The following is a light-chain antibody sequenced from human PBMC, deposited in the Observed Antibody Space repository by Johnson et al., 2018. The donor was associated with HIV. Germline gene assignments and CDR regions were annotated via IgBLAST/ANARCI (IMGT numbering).Light chain of an antibody. J-gene: IGLJ1*01. CDR1: SSNIGNNY. V-gene: IGLV1-51*01. CDR2: DNN. Sequence: QSVLTQPPSVSAAPGHKVTISCSGSSSNIGNNYVSWYQQLPGTAPKLLIYDNNKRPSGIPDRFSGSKSGTSATLGITGLQTGDEADYYCGTWDSSLSVGVFGTGTKVTVL. CDR3: GTWDSSLSVGV.